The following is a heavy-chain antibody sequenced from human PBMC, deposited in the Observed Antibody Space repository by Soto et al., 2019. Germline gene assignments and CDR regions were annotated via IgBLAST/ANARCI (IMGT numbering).Heavy chain of an antibody. CDR3: ARVPRDYYDSSGDNDY. J-gene: IGHJ4*02. V-gene: IGHV4-30-4*01. D-gene: IGHD3-22*01. CDR2: IYYSGST. Sequence: QVQLQESGPGLVKPSQTLSLTCTVSGGSISSGDYYWSWIRQPPGKGLEWIGYIYYSGSTYYNPSLKSRVTISVDTSKNQFSLKLSSVTAADTAVYYCARVPRDYYDSSGDNDYWGQGTLVTVSS. CDR1: GGSISSGDYY.